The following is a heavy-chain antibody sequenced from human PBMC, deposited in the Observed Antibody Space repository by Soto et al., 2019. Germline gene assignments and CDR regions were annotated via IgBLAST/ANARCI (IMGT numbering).Heavy chain of an antibody. CDR3: ARDFATHCSGSTCYPYAY. J-gene: IGHJ4*02. V-gene: IGHV3-7*03. D-gene: IGHD2-15*01. CDR2: IKHDGSET. Sequence: GGSLRLSCAASGFTFNTFWMSWVCQSPGKGLEWVANIKHDGSETYYADSVKGRFTISRDNAKNSLFLQMNTLRTEDTAVYYCARDFATHCSGSTCYPYAYWGQGALVTVSS. CDR1: GFTFNTFW.